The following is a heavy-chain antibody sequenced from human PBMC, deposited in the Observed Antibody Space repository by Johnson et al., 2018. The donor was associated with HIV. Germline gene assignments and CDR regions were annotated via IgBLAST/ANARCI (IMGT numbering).Heavy chain of an antibody. CDR2: INWNGGST. Sequence: VQLVESGGGVVRPGGSLRLSCAASGFTFDDYGMSWVRQAPGKWLEWVSGINWNGGSTGYADSVKGRFTISRENAKKSLYLQMNSLRAGDTAVYYCARAGKWSGDAFDIWGQGTTVTVSS. V-gene: IGHV3-20*04. D-gene: IGHD3-10*01. J-gene: IGHJ3*02. CDR3: ARAGKWSGDAFDI. CDR1: GFTFDDYG.